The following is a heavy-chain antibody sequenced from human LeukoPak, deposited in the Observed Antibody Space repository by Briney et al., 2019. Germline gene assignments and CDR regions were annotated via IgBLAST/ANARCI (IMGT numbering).Heavy chain of an antibody. Sequence: ASVKVSCKASGYTFTGYYMHWVRQAPGQGLEWMGWINPNSCGTNYVQKFQGWVTISRDTSLSTAYLELSRLSSDDTAVYYCARGRRVVTRGNWFDPWGPGTLVTVSS. J-gene: IGHJ5*02. D-gene: IGHD3-22*01. V-gene: IGHV1-2*04. CDR3: ARGRRVVTRGNWFDP. CDR1: GYTFTGYY. CDR2: INPNSCGT.